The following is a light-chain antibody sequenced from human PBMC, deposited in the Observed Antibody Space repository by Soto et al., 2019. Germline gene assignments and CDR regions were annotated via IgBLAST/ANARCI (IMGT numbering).Light chain of an antibody. V-gene: IGLV1-40*01. Sequence: QAVVTQPPSVSGAPGQRVTISCTGSSSNIGAGYDVHWYQRLPGTAPKLLIYCNTNRPSGVPDRFSGSKSDTSASLAITGLQAEDEADYYCQSYDSSLITYVFGTGTKLTVL. J-gene: IGLJ1*01. CDR2: CNT. CDR1: SSNIGAGYD. CDR3: QSYDSSLITYV.